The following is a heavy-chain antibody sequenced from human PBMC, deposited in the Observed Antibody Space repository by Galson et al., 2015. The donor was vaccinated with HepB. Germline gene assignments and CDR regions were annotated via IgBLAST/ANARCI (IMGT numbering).Heavy chain of an antibody. Sequence: SVKVSCKASGYRFANFGISWVRQAPRQGLEWMGLISTHNGNTKYAQKFQGRVTMTKDTSTGTAYMELRNLRYDDPALSYCSRDYVVTTKNWFVPWGQGTLVTVSS. J-gene: IGHJ5*02. CDR3: SRDYVVTTKNWFVP. CDR2: ISTHNGNT. V-gene: IGHV1-18*01. D-gene: IGHD2-21*02. CDR1: GYRFANFG.